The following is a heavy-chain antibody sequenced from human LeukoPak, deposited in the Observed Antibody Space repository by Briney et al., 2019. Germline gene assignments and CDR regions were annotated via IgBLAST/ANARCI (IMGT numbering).Heavy chain of an antibody. CDR3: ARDGDYGDNEIYGMDV. D-gene: IGHD4-17*01. V-gene: IGHV1-2*02. Sequence: ASVKVSCKASGYTFTGYYMHWVRQAPGQGLEWMGWINPNSGGTNYAQKFQGRVTMTRDTSISTAYMELSRLRSDDTAVYYCARDGDYGDNEIYGMDVWGQGTTVTVSS. J-gene: IGHJ6*02. CDR1: GYTFTGYY. CDR2: INPNSGGT.